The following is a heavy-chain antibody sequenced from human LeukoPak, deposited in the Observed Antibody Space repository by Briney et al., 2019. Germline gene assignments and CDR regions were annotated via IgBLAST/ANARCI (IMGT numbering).Heavy chain of an antibody. CDR1: GFTFSSYG. CDR3: ARAKPKNMVRGLIMRRESRYYFDY. Sequence: PGGSLRLSCAASGFTFSSYGMHWVRQAPGKGLEWVSVIYSGGSTYYADSVKGRFTISRDNSKSTLYIQMSSLRAEDTAVYYCARAKPKNMVRGLIMRRESRYYFDYWGQGTLVTVSS. D-gene: IGHD3-10*01. CDR2: IYSGGST. J-gene: IGHJ4*02. V-gene: IGHV3-NL1*01.